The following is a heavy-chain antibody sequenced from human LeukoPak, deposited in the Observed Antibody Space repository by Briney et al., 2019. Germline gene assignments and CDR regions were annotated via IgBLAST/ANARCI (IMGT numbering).Heavy chain of an antibody. CDR3: ARAYGGNSGAFDI. CDR1: GGSISSYY. D-gene: IGHD4-23*01. Sequence: SETLSLTCTVSGGSISSYYWSWIRQPPGKGLEWIGYIYYSGSTNYNPSLKSRVTISVDTSKNQFSLKLSSVTAADTAAYYCARAYGGNSGAFDIWGQGTMVTVSS. CDR2: IYYSGST. J-gene: IGHJ3*02. V-gene: IGHV4-59*01.